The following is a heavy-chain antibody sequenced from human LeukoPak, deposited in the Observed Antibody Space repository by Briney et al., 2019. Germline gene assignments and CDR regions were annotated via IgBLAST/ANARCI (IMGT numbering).Heavy chain of an antibody. V-gene: IGHV4-59*01. J-gene: IGHJ3*02. Sequence: PSETLSLTCTASGGSISSYYLSWIRQPPGKGLEWIGYIYSIGSTNYNPSLKRRVTIAVDTSKNQFSLKLSSVTAADTAVYYCARFKYYGSGPFHAFDIWGQGTMVTVSS. CDR3: ARFKYYGSGPFHAFDI. CDR1: GGSISSYY. D-gene: IGHD3-10*01. CDR2: IYSIGST.